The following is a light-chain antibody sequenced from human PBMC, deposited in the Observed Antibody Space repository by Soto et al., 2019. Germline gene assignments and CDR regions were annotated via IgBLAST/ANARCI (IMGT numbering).Light chain of an antibody. Sequence: QSALTQPASVSGSPGQSITISCTGTSSDVGSYNYVSWYQQHPGKAPKLMIYEVSKRPSGVSNRFSGSKSGNTASLTISGLQAEDEADYYCCSYASSSPVVFGGGTKVTVL. CDR3: CSYASSSPVV. CDR1: SSDVGSYNY. CDR2: EVS. V-gene: IGLV2-23*02. J-gene: IGLJ2*01.